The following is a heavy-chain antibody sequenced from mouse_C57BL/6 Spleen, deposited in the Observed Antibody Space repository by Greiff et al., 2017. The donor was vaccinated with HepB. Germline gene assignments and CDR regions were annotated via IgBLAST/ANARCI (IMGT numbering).Heavy chain of an antibody. Sequence: DVQLQESGPGLVKPSQSLSLTCSVTGYSITSGYYWNWIRQFPGNKLEWMGYISYDGSNNYNPSLKNRISITRDTSKNQFFLKLNSVTTEDTATYYCASSGRETWFAYWGQGTLVTVSA. D-gene: IGHD4-1*01. CDR2: ISYDGSN. CDR3: ASSGRETWFAY. CDR1: GYSITSGYY. J-gene: IGHJ3*01. V-gene: IGHV3-6*01.